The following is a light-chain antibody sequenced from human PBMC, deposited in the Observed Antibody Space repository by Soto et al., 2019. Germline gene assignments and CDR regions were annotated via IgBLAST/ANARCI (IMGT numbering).Light chain of an antibody. CDR1: QSINTW. V-gene: IGKV1-5*01. CDR2: DAS. Sequence: DIQMTQSPSTLSASVGDRVTITCRASQSINTWLAWYQQKPGTAPKLLIYDASSLESGVPSRFSGSGSGTEFTLTISGLQPEDFATYYCQQCHSYWTFGQGTKVEI. J-gene: IGKJ1*01. CDR3: QQCHSYWT.